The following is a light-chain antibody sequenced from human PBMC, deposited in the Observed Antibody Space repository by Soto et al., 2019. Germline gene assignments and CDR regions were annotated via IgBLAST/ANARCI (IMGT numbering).Light chain of an antibody. V-gene: IGKV1-5*03. CDR2: KAS. Sequence: DIQMTQSPSTLSASVGDRVTITCRASQSINSWLAWYQQKPGKAPKLLIYKASSLESGVPSRFSGSGSGTEFTLTISSPQPDDFAAYYCQQYEIYPITFGQGTRLAIK. CDR3: QQYEIYPIT. J-gene: IGKJ5*01. CDR1: QSINSW.